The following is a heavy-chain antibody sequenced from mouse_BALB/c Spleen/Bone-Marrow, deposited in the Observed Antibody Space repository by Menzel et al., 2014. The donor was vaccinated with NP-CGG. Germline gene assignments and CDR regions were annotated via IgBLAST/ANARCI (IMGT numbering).Heavy chain of an antibody. CDR2: ISSGSSTI. CDR3: ARDVPLYDVGYFDY. D-gene: IGHD2-14*01. V-gene: IGHV5-17*02. CDR1: GFTFSSFG. Sequence: EVMLVESAGGLVQPGGSRKLSCAASGFTFSSFGMHWVRQAPEKGLEWVAYISSGSSTIYYADTVKGRFTISRDNPKNTLFLQMTSLRSEDTAMYYCARDVPLYDVGYFDYWGQGTTLTVSS. J-gene: IGHJ2*01.